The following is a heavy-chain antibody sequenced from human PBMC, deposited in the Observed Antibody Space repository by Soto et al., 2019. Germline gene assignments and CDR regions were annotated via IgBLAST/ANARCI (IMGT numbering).Heavy chain of an antibody. V-gene: IGHV3-30-3*01. J-gene: IGHJ6*02. CDR3: ARDSPFYSSSSFSYYYGMDV. CDR2: ISYDGSNK. D-gene: IGHD6-6*01. Sequence: PGGSLRLSCAASGFTFSSYAMHWVRQAPGKGLEWVAVISYDGSNKYYADSVKGRFTISRDNSKNTLYLQMNSLRAEDTAVYYCARDSPFYSSSSFSYYYGMDVWGQGTTVTVSS. CDR1: GFTFSSYA.